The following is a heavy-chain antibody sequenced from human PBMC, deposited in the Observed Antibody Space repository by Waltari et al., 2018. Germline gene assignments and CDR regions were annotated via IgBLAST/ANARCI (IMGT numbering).Heavy chain of an antibody. CDR1: GFTFSSYA. D-gene: IGHD3-3*01. CDR3: ARDQGDDFWSGYYLN. CDR2: ISGSGGST. J-gene: IGHJ4*02. Sequence: EVQLLESGGGLVQPGGSMRLSCAASGFTFSSYAMRWVRQAPGKGLEWVSAISGSGGSTYYADSVKGRFTISRDNSKNTLYLRINSLRTEDTAVYYCARDQGDDFWSGYYLNWGQGTLVTVSS. V-gene: IGHV3-23*01.